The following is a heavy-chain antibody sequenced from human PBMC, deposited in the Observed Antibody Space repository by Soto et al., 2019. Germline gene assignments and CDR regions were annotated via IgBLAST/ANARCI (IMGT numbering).Heavy chain of an antibody. D-gene: IGHD2-8*01. Sequence: GGSVKVSFKASGYPFTSQGISLVRQAPGQGLEWMGGIIPIFGTANYAQKFQGRVTINAYESTGTAYMELSSLRSEDTAVYYCARGPYCTNGVCYRSDAFDIWGQGTMVTVSS. CDR3: ARGPYCTNGVCYRSDAFDI. V-gene: IGHV1-69*13. CDR1: GYPFTSQG. J-gene: IGHJ3*02. CDR2: IIPIFGTA.